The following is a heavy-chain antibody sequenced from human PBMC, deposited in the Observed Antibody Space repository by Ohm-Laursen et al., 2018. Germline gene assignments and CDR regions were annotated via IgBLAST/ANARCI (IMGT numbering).Heavy chain of an antibody. Sequence: SDTLSLTCDVSGLSISNSNWWGWIRQPPGKGLEWIGYIYYSGTTNYNPSLKSRVTISLNTSKNQFSLKLSSVTAADTAVYYCARRGHAFDIWGQGTMVTVSS. CDR3: ARRGHAFDI. J-gene: IGHJ3*02. V-gene: IGHV4-28*01. CDR1: GLSISNSNW. CDR2: IYYSGTT.